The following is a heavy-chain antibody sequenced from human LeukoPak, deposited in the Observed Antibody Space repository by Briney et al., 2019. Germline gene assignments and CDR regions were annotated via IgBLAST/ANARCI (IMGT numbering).Heavy chain of an antibody. CDR2: IYHSGST. Sequence: SETLSLTCTVSGYSISSGYYWGWIRQPPGKGLEWIGSIYHSGSTYYNPSLKSRVTISVDTSKNQFSLKLSSVTAADTAVYYCASRRSIVVGAYYYYYMDVWGKGTTVTVSS. D-gene: IGHD3-22*01. CDR3: ASRRSIVVGAYYYYYMDV. J-gene: IGHJ6*03. CDR1: GYSISSGYY. V-gene: IGHV4-38-2*02.